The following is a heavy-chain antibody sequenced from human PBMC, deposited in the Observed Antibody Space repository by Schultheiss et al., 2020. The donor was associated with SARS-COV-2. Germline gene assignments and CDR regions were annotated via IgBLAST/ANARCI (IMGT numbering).Heavy chain of an antibody. D-gene: IGHD3-3*01. CDR3: AKSQSGITIFGVVAPFDY. CDR1: GFTFSSYW. CDR2: ISGSGGST. Sequence: GGSLRLSCAASGFTFSSYWMSWVRQAPGKGLEWVSAISGSGGSTYYADSVKGRFTISRDNSKNTLYLQMNSLRAEDTAVYYCAKSQSGITIFGVVAPFDYWGQGTLVTVSS. J-gene: IGHJ4*02. V-gene: IGHV3-23*01.